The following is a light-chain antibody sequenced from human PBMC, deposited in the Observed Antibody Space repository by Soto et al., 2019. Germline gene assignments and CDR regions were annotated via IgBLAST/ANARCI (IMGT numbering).Light chain of an antibody. J-gene: IGKJ1*01. CDR1: QSVSSK. V-gene: IGKV3-15*01. CDR3: QQYNNWPPWT. Sequence: EIVMTQSPATLSVSPGERATLSCRASQSVSSKLAWYQQKPGQAPRLLIYGASTRATGIPARFSGSGSGTEFTLTISRLQSEDFAVYYCQQYNNWPPWTFGQGTKVDIK. CDR2: GAS.